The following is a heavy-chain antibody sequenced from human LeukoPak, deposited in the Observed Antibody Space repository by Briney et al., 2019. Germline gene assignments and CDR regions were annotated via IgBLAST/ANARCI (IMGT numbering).Heavy chain of an antibody. CDR2: INPNSGGT. Sequence: ASVKVSCKASGYTFTGYYMHWVRQAPGQGLEWMGWINPNSGGTNYAQNFQGRVTMTRDTSINTAYMELSRLRSDDTAVYYCARGKAYSSSSLGYWGQGTLVTVSS. CDR3: ARGKAYSSSSLGY. J-gene: IGHJ4*02. V-gene: IGHV1-2*02. CDR1: GYTFTGYY. D-gene: IGHD6-6*01.